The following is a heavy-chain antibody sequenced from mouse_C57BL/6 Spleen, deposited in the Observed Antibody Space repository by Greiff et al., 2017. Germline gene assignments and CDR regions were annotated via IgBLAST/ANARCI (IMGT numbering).Heavy chain of an antibody. CDR3: ARGRYCDSSGREYLEV. V-gene: IGHV1-80*01. Sequence: VQLQQSGAELVKPGASVKISCKASGYAFSSYWMNWVKQRPGKGLEWIGQIYPGDGDTNYNGKFKGKATLTADKSSSTAYMQLSSLTSEDSAVFLGARGRYCDSSGREYLEVWGKGTTVTVSS. J-gene: IGHJ1*03. D-gene: IGHD1-1*01. CDR1: GYAFSSYW. CDR2: IYPGDGDT.